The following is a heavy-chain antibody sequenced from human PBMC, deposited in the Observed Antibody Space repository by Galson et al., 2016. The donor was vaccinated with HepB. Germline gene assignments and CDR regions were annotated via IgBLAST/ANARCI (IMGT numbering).Heavy chain of an antibody. CDR3: ARDLGGYSGYGGNYFGMDV. V-gene: IGHV3-30-3*01. Sequence: LRLSCAGSGFRFSTYAMSWVRQAPGKGLEWVTVVPHYGNNKYYADSVKGRFTVSRDNSKSTVNLHMNSLRPEDTAVYYCARDLGGYSGYGGNYFGMDVWGQGTTVTVS. J-gene: IGHJ6*02. CDR2: VPHYGNNK. D-gene: IGHD5-12*01. CDR1: GFRFSTYA.